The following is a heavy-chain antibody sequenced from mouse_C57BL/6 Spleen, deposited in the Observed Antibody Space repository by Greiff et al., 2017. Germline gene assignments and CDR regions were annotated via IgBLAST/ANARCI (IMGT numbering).Heavy chain of an antibody. V-gene: IGHV1-15*01. Sequence: VQLQQSGAELVRPGASVTLSCKASGYTFTDYEMHWVKQTPVHGLEWIGAIDPETGGTAYNQKFKGKAILTADKSSSAAYMGLRSLTSEDSAVYYCTRSAYYGNYYFDDWGQGTTLTVSS. CDR1: GYTFTDYE. CDR3: TRSAYYGNYYFDD. CDR2: IDPETGGT. D-gene: IGHD2-1*01. J-gene: IGHJ2*01.